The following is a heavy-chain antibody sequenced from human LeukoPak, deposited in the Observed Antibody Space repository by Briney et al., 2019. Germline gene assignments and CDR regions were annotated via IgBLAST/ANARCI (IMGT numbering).Heavy chain of an antibody. CDR3: AKDYYYDSSGYQYYYYGMDV. CDR2: MSYDGSNR. CDR1: GFTFNSYG. Sequence: PGGSLRLSCAASGFTFNSYGMHWVRQAPGKGLEWVAGMSYDGSNRYSADSVKGRFTISRDNSKNTLYLQMNSLRAEDTAVYYCAKDYYYDSSGYQYYYYGMDVWGQGTTVTVSS. V-gene: IGHV3-30*18. D-gene: IGHD3-22*01. J-gene: IGHJ6*02.